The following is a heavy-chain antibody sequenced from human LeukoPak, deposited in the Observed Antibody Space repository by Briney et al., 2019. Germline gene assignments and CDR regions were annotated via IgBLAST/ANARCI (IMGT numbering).Heavy chain of an antibody. D-gene: IGHD2-15*01. J-gene: IGHJ4*02. CDR2: ISSSGSTI. CDR3: ARVKRRYCSGGSCSVDY. CDR1: GFTFSSYE. V-gene: IGHV3-48*03. Sequence: GGSLRLSCAASGFTFSSYEMNWVRQAPGKGLEWVSYISSSGSTIYYADSVKGRFTISRDNAKNSLYLQMNSLRAEDTAVYYCARVKRRYCSGGSCSVDYWGQGTLVTVSS.